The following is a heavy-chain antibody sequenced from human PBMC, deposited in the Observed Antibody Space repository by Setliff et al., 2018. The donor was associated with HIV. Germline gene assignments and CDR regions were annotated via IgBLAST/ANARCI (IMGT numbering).Heavy chain of an antibody. D-gene: IGHD3-9*01. CDR2: IYYSGST. CDR1: GGPISSSSYY. J-gene: IGHJ4*02. Sequence: PSETLSLTCTVSGGPISSSSYYRGWIRQPPGKGLEWIGSIYYSGSTYYNPSLKSRVTISVDTSKNQFSLKLSSVTAADTAVYYCARSRSSYYDILTGYRYYFDYWGQGTPVTVSS. V-gene: IGHV4-39*01. CDR3: ARSRSSYYDILTGYRYYFDY.